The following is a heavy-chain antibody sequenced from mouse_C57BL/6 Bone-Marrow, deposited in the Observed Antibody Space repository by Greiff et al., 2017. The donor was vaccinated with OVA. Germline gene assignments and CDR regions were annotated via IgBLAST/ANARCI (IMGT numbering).Heavy chain of an antibody. Sequence: VQLQQPGAELVMPGASVKLSCKASGYTFTSYWMHWVKQRPGQGLEWIGEIDPSDSYTNYNQKFKGKSTLTVDKSSSTAYMQLSSLTSEDSAVYYCARAGNSDVWGTGTTVTVSS. J-gene: IGHJ1*03. V-gene: IGHV1-69*01. CDR1: GYTFTSYW. CDR2: IDPSDSYT. CDR3: ARAGNSDV.